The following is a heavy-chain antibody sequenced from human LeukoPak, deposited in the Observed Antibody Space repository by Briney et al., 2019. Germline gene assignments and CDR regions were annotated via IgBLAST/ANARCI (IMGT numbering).Heavy chain of an antibody. V-gene: IGHV1-2*06. Sequence: ASVKVSCNASGYTFTGYYMHWVRQAPGQGLEWMGRINPNSGGTNYAQKFQGRVTMTRDTSISTAYMELSRLRSDDTAVYYCAREGHLSGYYFPDYWGQGTLVTVSS. CDR2: INPNSGGT. D-gene: IGHD3-22*01. CDR3: AREGHLSGYYFPDY. CDR1: GYTFTGYY. J-gene: IGHJ4*02.